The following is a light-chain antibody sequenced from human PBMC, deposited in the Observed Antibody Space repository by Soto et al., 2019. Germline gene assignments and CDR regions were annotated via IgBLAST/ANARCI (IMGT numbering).Light chain of an antibody. CDR2: DAS. Sequence: EIVLTQSPATLSLSPGERATLSCRASQSVSSYLAWYQQKPGQAPRLLIYDASNRATGIPARFSGSGSGTDFTLTISSLQPEDVAIYYCQQRSNSPFTFGPGTKVDIK. V-gene: IGKV3-11*01. J-gene: IGKJ3*01. CDR3: QQRSNSPFT. CDR1: QSVSSY.